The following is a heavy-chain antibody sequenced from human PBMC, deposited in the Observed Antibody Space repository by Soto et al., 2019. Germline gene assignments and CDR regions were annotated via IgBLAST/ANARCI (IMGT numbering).Heavy chain of an antibody. CDR2: IYYSGST. CDR3: ARKVVIIRGWFDP. V-gene: IGHV4-61*01. D-gene: IGHD3-3*01. CDR1: GGSVSSGSHY. J-gene: IGHJ5*02. Sequence: QVQLQESGPGLVKPSGTLSLTCTVSGGSVSSGSHYWSWIRQPPGKGLEWIGYIYYSGSTRYNPSLKSRVTISVDTSKNQLSLKLSSVTAADTAVYYCARKVVIIRGWFDPWGQGTLVTVSS.